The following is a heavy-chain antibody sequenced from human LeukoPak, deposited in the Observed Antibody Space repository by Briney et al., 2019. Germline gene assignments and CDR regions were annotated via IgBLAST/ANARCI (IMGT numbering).Heavy chain of an antibody. J-gene: IGHJ4*02. CDR1: GGSFSGYY. Sequence: SETLSLTCAVYGGSFSGYYWSWIRQPPGKGLEWIGEINHSGSTNYNPSLKSRVTISVDTSKNQFSLKLSSVTAADTAVYYCASGPQTGYCSGGSCQRKRFFDYWGQGTLVTVSS. V-gene: IGHV4-34*01. D-gene: IGHD2-15*01. CDR2: INHSGST. CDR3: ASGPQTGYCSGGSCQRKRFFDY.